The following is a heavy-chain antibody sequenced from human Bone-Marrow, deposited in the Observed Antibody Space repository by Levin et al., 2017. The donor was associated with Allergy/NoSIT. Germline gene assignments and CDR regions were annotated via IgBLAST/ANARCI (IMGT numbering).Heavy chain of an antibody. V-gene: IGHV3-23*01. Sequence: GESLKISCAASGFTFRNCAMTWVRQAPGKGLEWVSAISGSGDNTYFADSVKGRFTISRDNSKNVMFLQMNSVRAEDTAIYYCAKRAGRDSGTFNYWGQGTLVTVSS. CDR1: GFTFRNCA. D-gene: IGHD2-21*02. CDR2: ISGSGDNT. J-gene: IGHJ4*02. CDR3: AKRAGRDSGTFNY.